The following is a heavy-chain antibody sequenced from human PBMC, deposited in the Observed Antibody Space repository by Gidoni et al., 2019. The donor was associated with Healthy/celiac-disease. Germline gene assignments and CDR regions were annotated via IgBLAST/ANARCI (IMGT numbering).Heavy chain of an antibody. J-gene: IGHJ4*02. CDR3: ARDFGGYGGNFGEFDY. Sequence: EVQLVESGGGLVKPGGSLRLSCAASGFTFSSYSMNWVRQAPGKGLEWVSSISSSSIYIYYADSVKGRFTISRDNAKNSLYLQMNSLRAEDTAVYYCARDFGGYGGNFGEFDYWGQGTLVTVSS. CDR2: ISSSSIYI. D-gene: IGHD3-10*01. V-gene: IGHV3-21*01. CDR1: GFTFSSYS.